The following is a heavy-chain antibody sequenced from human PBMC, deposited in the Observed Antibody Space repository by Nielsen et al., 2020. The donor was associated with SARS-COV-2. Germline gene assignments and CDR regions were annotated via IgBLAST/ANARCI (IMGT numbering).Heavy chain of an antibody. CDR3: ARDYRFGELLSVY. CDR1: GFTFSSYW. V-gene: IGHV3-74*01. D-gene: IGHD3-10*01. Sequence: GESLKISCAASGFTFSSYWMHWVRQAPGKGLVWVSRINSDGSSTSYADSVKGRFTISRDNAKNTLYLQMNSLRAEDTAVYYCARDYRFGELLSVYWGQGTLVTVSS. CDR2: INSDGSST. J-gene: IGHJ4*02.